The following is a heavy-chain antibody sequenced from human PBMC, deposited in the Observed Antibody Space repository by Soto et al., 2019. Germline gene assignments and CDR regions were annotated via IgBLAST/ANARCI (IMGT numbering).Heavy chain of an antibody. Sequence: SETLSLTCTVSGGSISSSSYYWGWIRQPPGKGLEWLGSIFYSGSTYYNPSLYSRVTISVDTSRNQFSLKLSSVTAADTAVYYCARHPYSGYDFDYWGQGTLVTVSS. CDR2: IFYSGST. D-gene: IGHD5-12*01. V-gene: IGHV4-39*01. J-gene: IGHJ4*02. CDR1: GGSISSSSYY. CDR3: ARHPYSGYDFDY.